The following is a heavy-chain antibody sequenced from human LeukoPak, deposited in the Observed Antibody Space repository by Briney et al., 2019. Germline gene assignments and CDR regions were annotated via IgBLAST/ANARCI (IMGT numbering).Heavy chain of an antibody. J-gene: IGHJ4*02. CDR3: ARRGCSGSSCLYYFDY. Sequence: SETLSLTCAVYGGSFSGYYWSWIRQPPGKGLEWIGEINHSGSTNYNPSLKSRVTISVDTSKNRFSLKLSSVTAADTAVYYCARRGCSGSSCLYYFDYWGQGTLVTVSS. CDR2: INHSGST. CDR1: GGSFSGYY. V-gene: IGHV4-34*01. D-gene: IGHD2-15*01.